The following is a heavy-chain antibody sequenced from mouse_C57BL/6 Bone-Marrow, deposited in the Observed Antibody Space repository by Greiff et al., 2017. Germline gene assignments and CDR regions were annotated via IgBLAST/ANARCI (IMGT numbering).Heavy chain of an antibody. Sequence: QVQLQQSGAELVRPGASVTLSCKASGYTFTDYEMHWVKQTPVHGLEWIGDIDPAIGGTAYNQKFKGKAILTADKSSSTASMALRSLTSALSAVYYCTDGTLVAYYYSMDYWGQGTPVTVSS. CDR1: GYTFTDYE. V-gene: IGHV1-15*01. CDR2: IDPAIGGT. J-gene: IGHJ4*01. CDR3: TDGTLVAYYYSMDY. D-gene: IGHD1-1*01.